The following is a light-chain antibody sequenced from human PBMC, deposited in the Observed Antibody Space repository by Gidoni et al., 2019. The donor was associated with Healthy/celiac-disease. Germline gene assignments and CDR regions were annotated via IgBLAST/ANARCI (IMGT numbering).Light chain of an antibody. CDR3: MQALQTPGT. Sequence: DIVMTQSPLSLPVTPGEPASISCRSSQSLLHSNGYNYLDCYLQKPGQAPQLLIYFGSNRASGVPDRFSGSGSGTDFTLKISRVDADDVGVYYCMQALQTPGTFGQGTRLEIK. V-gene: IGKV2-28*01. CDR1: QSLLHSNGYNY. J-gene: IGKJ5*01. CDR2: FGS.